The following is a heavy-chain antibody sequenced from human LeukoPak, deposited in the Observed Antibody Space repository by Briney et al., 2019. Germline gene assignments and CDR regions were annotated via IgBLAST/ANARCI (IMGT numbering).Heavy chain of an antibody. D-gene: IGHD3-16*02. V-gene: IGHV1-2*02. CDR1: GYTFTGYY. CDR2: INPNSGGT. Sequence: ASVKVSCKASGYTFTGYYMYWVGQAPGQGLEWMGWINPNSGGTNYAQKFQGRVTMTRDTSISTAYMELSSLSSEDTAVYFCARVRGNHRYVPDYWGQGTLVIVSS. J-gene: IGHJ4*02. CDR3: ARVRGNHRYVPDY.